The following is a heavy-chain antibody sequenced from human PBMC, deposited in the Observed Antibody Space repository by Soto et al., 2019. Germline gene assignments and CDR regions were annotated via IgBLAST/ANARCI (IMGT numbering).Heavy chain of an antibody. Sequence: GGSLRLSCAASGFTFSSYAMSWVRQAPGKGLEWVSAISGSGGSTYYADSVKGRFTISRDNSKNTLYLQMNSLRAEDTDVYYCAKAPKAVYYDSSGYYWGQGTLVTVSS. V-gene: IGHV3-23*01. J-gene: IGHJ4*02. CDR1: GFTFSSYA. D-gene: IGHD3-22*01. CDR2: ISGSGGST. CDR3: AKAPKAVYYDSSGYY.